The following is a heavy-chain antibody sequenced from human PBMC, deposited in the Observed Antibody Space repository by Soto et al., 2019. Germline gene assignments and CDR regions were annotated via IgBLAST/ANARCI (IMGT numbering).Heavy chain of an antibody. CDR2: INPNSGGT. D-gene: IGHD3-9*01. J-gene: IGHJ4*02. CDR3: SLLRYFDWELDY. CDR1: GYTFTGYY. V-gene: IGHV1-2*02. Sequence: ASVKVSCKAYGYTFTGYYMHWVRQAPGQGLEWMGWINPNSGGTNYAQKFQGRVTMTRDTSISTAYMELSRLRSDDTAVDYGSLLRYFDWELDYWGQGTLVTVSS.